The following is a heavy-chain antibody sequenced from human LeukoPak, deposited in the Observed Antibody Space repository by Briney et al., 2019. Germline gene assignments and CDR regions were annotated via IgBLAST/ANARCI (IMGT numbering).Heavy chain of an antibody. D-gene: IGHD3-22*01. CDR3: ARHWDSSAYLNWFDP. Sequence: PSETLSLTCTVSGGSISSYYWSWIRQPPGKGLEWIGYIYYSGSTNYNPPLKSRVTISVDTSKNQFSLKLSSVTAADTAMYYCARHWDSSAYLNWFDPWGQGTLVSVSS. J-gene: IGHJ5*02. V-gene: IGHV4-59*08. CDR1: GGSISSYY. CDR2: IYYSGST.